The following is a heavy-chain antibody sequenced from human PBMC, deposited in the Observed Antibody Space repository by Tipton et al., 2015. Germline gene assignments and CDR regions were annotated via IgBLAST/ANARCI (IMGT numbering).Heavy chain of an antibody. J-gene: IGHJ4*02. D-gene: IGHD4-23*01. V-gene: IGHV3-15*07. CDR3: ARARGRHGGLFDS. CDR2: IKTKAYGGTI. CDR1: GFSFSDAW. Sequence: GSLRLSCAASGFSFSDAWMNWVRQAPGKGLEWVGRIKTKAYGGTIDYAAPVRGRFTISTDYSKNMLYLQMNSLKAEDTGVYYCARARGRHGGLFDSWGQGTLVTVSS.